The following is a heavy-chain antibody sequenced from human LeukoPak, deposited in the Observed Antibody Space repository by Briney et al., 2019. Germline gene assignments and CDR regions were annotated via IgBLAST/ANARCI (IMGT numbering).Heavy chain of an antibody. J-gene: IGHJ4*02. CDR2: IKQDGSEK. D-gene: IGHD3-22*01. CDR3: ARDLSYDSGSSGYYWSYFDC. Sequence: GGSLRLSCAASGFTFSSYWMSWVRQAPGKGLEWVANIKQDGSEKYYVDSVKGRFTISRDNAKNSLYLQMNSLRAEDTAVYYCARDLSYDSGSSGYYWSYFDCWGQGTLVTVSS. CDR1: GFTFSSYW. V-gene: IGHV3-7*01.